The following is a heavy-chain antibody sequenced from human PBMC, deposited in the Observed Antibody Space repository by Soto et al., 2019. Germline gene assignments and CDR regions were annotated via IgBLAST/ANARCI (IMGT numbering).Heavy chain of an antibody. Sequence: GASVKVSCKASGYTFTSYGISWVRQAPGQGLEWMGWISAYNGNTNYAQKLQGRVTMTTDTSTSTAYMELRSLRSDDTAVYYCARDVYYYDSSGYQKHDYWGQGTLVTVSS. D-gene: IGHD3-22*01. CDR3: ARDVYYYDSSGYQKHDY. J-gene: IGHJ4*02. CDR2: ISAYNGNT. V-gene: IGHV1-18*01. CDR1: GYTFTSYG.